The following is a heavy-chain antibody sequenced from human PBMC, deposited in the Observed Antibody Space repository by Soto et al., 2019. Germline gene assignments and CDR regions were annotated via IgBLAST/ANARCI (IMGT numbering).Heavy chain of an antibody. CDR3: AKDRTGWYYFDY. Sequence: GGSLRLSCAASGYTFSSFAMSWVRQAPGKGLEWVSTISGTGAGTYYADSVKGRFSISRDNSKNTLYLQVNSLRAEDTAVYYCAKDRTGWYYFDYWGQGTLVTVSS. J-gene: IGHJ4*02. CDR1: GYTFSSFA. V-gene: IGHV3-23*01. CDR2: ISGTGAGT. D-gene: IGHD2-15*01.